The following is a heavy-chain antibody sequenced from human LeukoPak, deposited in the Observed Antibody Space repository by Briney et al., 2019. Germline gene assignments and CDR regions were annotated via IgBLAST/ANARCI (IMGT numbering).Heavy chain of an antibody. Sequence: GGSLRFSCAASGFTFSSYGMSWVRQAPGKGLEWVSAISGSGGSTYYADSVKGRFTISRDNSKNTLYLQMNSLRAEDTAVYYCASRSGWRYFDYWGQGTLVTVSS. CDR2: ISGSGGST. D-gene: IGHD6-19*01. CDR3: ASRSGWRYFDY. J-gene: IGHJ4*02. CDR1: GFTFSSYG. V-gene: IGHV3-23*01.